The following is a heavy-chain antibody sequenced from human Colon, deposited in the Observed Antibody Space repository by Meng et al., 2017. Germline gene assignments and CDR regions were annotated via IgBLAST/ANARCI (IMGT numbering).Heavy chain of an antibody. J-gene: IGHJ5*02. CDR3: ARNYGP. V-gene: IGHV4-61*01. Sequence: QVQLQESGPGLVRPSETLSLTCTVSGGSVSSGSYYWSWIRQPPGKGLEWIGYIYYSGSTNYNPSLKSRVTISADTSKNQFSLKLSSVTAADTAVYYCARNYGPWGQGTLVTVSS. CDR2: IYYSGST. CDR1: GGSVSSGSYY. D-gene: IGHD4-17*01.